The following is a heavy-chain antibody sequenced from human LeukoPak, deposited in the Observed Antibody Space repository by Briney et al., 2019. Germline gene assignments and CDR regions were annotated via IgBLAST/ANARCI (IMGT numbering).Heavy chain of an antibody. V-gene: IGHV3-21*01. J-gene: IGHJ4*02. CDR2: IRSSSNYI. D-gene: IGHD2-21*02. Sequence: GGSLRLSCAASGFTFSIYDMNWVRQAPGKGLEWVSSIRSSSNYINYADSVKGRFTISRDNAKNSLYLQMNSLRAEDTAVYYCARGGDWAFDSWGQGTLVTVSS. CDR1: GFTFSIYD. CDR3: ARGGDWAFDS.